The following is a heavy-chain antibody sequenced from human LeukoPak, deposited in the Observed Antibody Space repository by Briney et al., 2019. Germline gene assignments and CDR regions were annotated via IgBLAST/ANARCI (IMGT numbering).Heavy chain of an antibody. CDR3: ARFSYYSSLDY. V-gene: IGHV4-4*07. D-gene: IGHD6-6*01. Sequence: SETLSLTCTVSGGSISSYYWSWIRQPAGKGLEWIGRIYTSGSTNYNPSLKSRVTMSLDTSKNQSSLKLSSVTAADTAVYYCARFSYYSSLDYWGQGTLVTVSS. CDR1: GGSISSYY. CDR2: IYTSGST. J-gene: IGHJ4*02.